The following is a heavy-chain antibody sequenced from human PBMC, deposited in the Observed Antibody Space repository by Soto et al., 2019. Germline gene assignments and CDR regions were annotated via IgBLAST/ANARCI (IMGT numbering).Heavy chain of an antibody. D-gene: IGHD1-26*01. CDR2: IYYSGST. J-gene: IGHJ4*02. CDR3: ARGLKGATFDX. V-gene: IGHV4-61*08. CDR1: GGSVSSGGYY. Sequence: PSGTLSLTCTVPGGSVSSGGYYRSWIRQPPGKGLEWIGYIYYSGSTNYNPSLKSRVTISVDTSKNQFSLKLSSVTAADTAVYYCARGLKGATFDXWGQGTLVTVSS.